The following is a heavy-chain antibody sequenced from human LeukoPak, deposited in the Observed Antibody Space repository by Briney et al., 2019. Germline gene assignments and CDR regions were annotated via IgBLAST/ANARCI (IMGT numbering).Heavy chain of an antibody. V-gene: IGHV3-74*01. CDR1: GFTFSSYW. CDR2: INSDGSST. CDR3: EGILTGPDYYYMDV. Sequence: GGSLRLSCAASGFTFSSYWMHWVRQAPGKGLVWVSRINSDGSSTSYADSVKGRFTISRDNAKNTLYLQMNSLRAEDTAVYYCEGILTGPDYYYMDVWGKETTVTVSS. D-gene: IGHD3-9*01. J-gene: IGHJ6*03.